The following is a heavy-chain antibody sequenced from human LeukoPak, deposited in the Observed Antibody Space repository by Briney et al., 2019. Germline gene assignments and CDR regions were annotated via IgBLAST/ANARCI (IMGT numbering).Heavy chain of an antibody. Sequence: EASVKVSCKASGYTFTSCYMHWVRQAPGQGLEWMGGIIPMFGTANYAQKFQGRVTIIADESTSTAYMELSSLRSEDTAVYYCARLGRGYSYSDFDYWGQGTLVTVSS. CDR2: IIPMFGTA. J-gene: IGHJ4*02. V-gene: IGHV1-69*13. CDR1: GYTFTSCY. CDR3: ARLGRGYSYSDFDY. D-gene: IGHD5-18*01.